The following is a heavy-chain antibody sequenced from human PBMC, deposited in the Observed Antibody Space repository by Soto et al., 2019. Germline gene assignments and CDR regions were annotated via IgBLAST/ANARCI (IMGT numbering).Heavy chain of an antibody. V-gene: IGHV3-49*03. CDR3: TRVLQGMAATGVAY. CDR2: IRSKAYGGTT. CDR1: GFTFCGYA. Sequence: GGSLRLSCTAPGFTFCGYAMSWFRQAPGKGLEWVGFIRSKAYGGTTEYAASVKGRFTISRDDSKSIAYLQMNSLKTEDTAVYYCTRVLQGMAATGVAYWGQGTLVTVSS. D-gene: IGHD6-25*01. J-gene: IGHJ4*02.